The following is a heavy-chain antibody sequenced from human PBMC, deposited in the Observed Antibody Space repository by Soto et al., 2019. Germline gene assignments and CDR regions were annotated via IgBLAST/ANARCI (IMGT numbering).Heavy chain of an antibody. CDR2: IYHSGST. J-gene: IGHJ3*02. Sequence: PSETLSLTCAVSGGSISSGGYSWSWIRQPPGKGLEWIGYIYHSGSTYYNPSLKSRVTISVDRSKNQFSLKLSSVTAADTAVYYCARTPLIVVVPYAFDIWGQGTMVTVSS. CDR3: ARTPLIVVVPYAFDI. D-gene: IGHD3-22*01. V-gene: IGHV4-30-2*01. CDR1: GGSISSGGYS.